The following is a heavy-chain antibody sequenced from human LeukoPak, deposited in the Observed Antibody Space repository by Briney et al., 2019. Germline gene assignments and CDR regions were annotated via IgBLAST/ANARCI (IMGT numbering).Heavy chain of an antibody. CDR1: GFTFSSYG. V-gene: IGHV3-33*08. Sequence: GGSLRLSCAASGFTFSSYGMHWVRQAPGKGLEWVAVIWYDGSNKYYADSVKGRFTISRDNAKNSLYLQMNSLRAEDTAVYYCARDDSDYYDSSGTVDYWGQGTLVTVTS. D-gene: IGHD3-22*01. CDR2: IWYDGSNK. J-gene: IGHJ4*02. CDR3: ARDDSDYYDSSGTVDY.